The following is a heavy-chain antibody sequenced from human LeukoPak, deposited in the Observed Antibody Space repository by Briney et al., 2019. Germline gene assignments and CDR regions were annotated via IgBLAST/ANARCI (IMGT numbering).Heavy chain of an antibody. CDR2: INPNSGGT. CDR1: GYTFTGYY. V-gene: IGHV1-2*02. CDR3: ARDNLDSSSVFWYYYYYYMDV. J-gene: IGHJ6*03. D-gene: IGHD6-6*01. Sequence: ASVKVSCKASGYTFTGYYMHWVRQAPGQGLEWMGWINPNSGGTNYAQKFQGRVTMTRDTSISTAYMELSRLRSDDTAVYYCARDNLDSSSVFWYYYYYYMDVWGKGTTVTVSS.